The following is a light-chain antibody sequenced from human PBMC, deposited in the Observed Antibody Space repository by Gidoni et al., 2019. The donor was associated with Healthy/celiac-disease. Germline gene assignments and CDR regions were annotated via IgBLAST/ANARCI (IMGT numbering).Light chain of an antibody. Sequence: AMQMNQSPSSLSASVGDRVTITCRASQGIRNDLGWYQQKPGKAPKLLIYAASSLQSGVPSRFSGSGSGTDFTLTISSLQPEDFATYYCLQDYNYPRTFGQGTKVEIK. CDR3: LQDYNYPRT. CDR2: AAS. CDR1: QGIRND. V-gene: IGKV1-6*01. J-gene: IGKJ1*01.